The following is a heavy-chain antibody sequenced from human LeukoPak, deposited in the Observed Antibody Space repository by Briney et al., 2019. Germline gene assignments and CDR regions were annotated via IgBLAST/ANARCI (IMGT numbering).Heavy chain of an antibody. CDR2: IYSGGST. J-gene: IGHJ6*02. CDR3: ARDQVYYDILTGYHYYYGMDV. V-gene: IGHV3-53*04. CDR1: GFTVSSNY. Sequence: GGSLRLSCAASGFTVSSNYMSWVRQAPGQGLEWVSVIYSGGSTYYADSVKGRFTISRHNSKNTLYLQMNSLRAEDTAVYYCARDQVYYDILTGYHYYYGMDVWGQGTTVTVSS. D-gene: IGHD3-9*01.